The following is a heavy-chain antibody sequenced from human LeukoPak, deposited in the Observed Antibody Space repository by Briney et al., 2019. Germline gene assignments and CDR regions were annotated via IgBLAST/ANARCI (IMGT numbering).Heavy chain of an antibody. CDR2: VSGSGSTA. CDR1: GFTFNNYG. V-gene: IGHV3-23*01. Sequence: GRSLRLSCAASGFTFNNYGMSWVRQAPGKGLEWVSSVSGSGSTAYYADYVKGRFTISKDNSKNTLYLQMNTMRAEDTATYYCAKARVITSFDYWGQPTLVAVSS. CDR3: AKARVITSFDY. J-gene: IGHJ4*02. D-gene: IGHD3-22*01.